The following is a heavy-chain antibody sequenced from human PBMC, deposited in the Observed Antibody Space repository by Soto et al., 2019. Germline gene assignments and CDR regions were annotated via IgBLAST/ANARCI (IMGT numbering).Heavy chain of an antibody. CDR2: INPSSGAT. D-gene: IGHD2-21*02. CDR1: GYNFIAYY. Sequence: ASVNVSCKTSGYNFIAYYIYWVRQAPGQGPEWMGMINPSSGATNIAQKFQGRITVTSDSSTNTAYLQLSSLRSEDAAVYYCAKYCGGDCRHFDAWGQGTRVTVSS. CDR3: AKYCGGDCRHFDA. J-gene: IGHJ4*02. V-gene: IGHV1-46*01.